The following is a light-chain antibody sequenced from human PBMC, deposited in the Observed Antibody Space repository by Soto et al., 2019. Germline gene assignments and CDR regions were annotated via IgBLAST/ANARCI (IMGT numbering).Light chain of an antibody. CDR1: QGIGSS. CDR2: AAS. CDR3: LQHNSYPHT. Sequence: IHLTQSPSSLSASVGARVTFTCRASQGIGSSLAWYQQKPGKAPKLLIYAASTLQSGVPSRFSGSGSGTEFTLTISSLQPDDFATYYCLQHNSYPHTFGGGTKVDIK. V-gene: IGKV1-9*01. J-gene: IGKJ4*01.